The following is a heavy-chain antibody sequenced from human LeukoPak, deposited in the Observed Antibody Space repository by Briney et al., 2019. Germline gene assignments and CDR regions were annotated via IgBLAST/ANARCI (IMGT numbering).Heavy chain of an antibody. CDR2: INPNSGGT. D-gene: IGHD3-10*01. CDR1: GYTFTGYY. V-gene: IGHV1-2*02. CDR3: ASLKAMVRGVIDY. Sequence: ASVKVSCKASGYTFTGYYMHWVRQAPGQGLEWMGWINPNSGGTNYAQKFQGRVTMTRDTSIGTAYMELSRLRSDDTAVYYCASLKAMVRGVIDYWGQGTLVTVSS. J-gene: IGHJ4*02.